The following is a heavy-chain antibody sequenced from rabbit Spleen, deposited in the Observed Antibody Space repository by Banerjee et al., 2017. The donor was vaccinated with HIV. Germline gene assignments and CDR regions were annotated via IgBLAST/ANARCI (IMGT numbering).Heavy chain of an antibody. CDR3: ARDTGSSFSSYGMDL. CDR2: IDTNDGDT. J-gene: IGHJ6*01. Sequence: QEQLEESGGDLVKPEGSLTLTCTASGFSFSSNWICWVRQAPGKGLEWIACIDTNDGDTDYANWPKGRFTISKTSSTTVTLQMTSLTAADTATYFCARDTGSSFSSYGMDLWGPGTLVTVS. D-gene: IGHD8-1*01. V-gene: IGHV1S45*01. CDR1: GFSFSSNW.